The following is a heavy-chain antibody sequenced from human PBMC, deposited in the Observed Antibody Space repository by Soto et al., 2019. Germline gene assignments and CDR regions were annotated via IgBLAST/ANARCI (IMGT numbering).Heavy chain of an antibody. CDR1: GYTFTTYG. CDR3: ARADNPDTSGYYTDY. Sequence: ASVKVSCKASGYTFTTYGISWVRQAPGQGLEWMGWISAYNGNTNYAQKLQGRVTMTTDTSTSTAYMELRSLRSDDTAVYYCARADNPDTSGYYTDYWGQGTLVTVSS. V-gene: IGHV1-18*04. CDR2: ISAYNGNT. D-gene: IGHD3-22*01. J-gene: IGHJ4*02.